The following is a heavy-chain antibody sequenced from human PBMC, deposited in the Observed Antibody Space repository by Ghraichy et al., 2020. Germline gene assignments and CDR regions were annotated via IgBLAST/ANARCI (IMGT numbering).Heavy chain of an antibody. CDR1: GYSFTDYY. J-gene: IGHJ4*02. CDR3: ASGSHIVMAEYYFDY. CDR2: INPNSGGT. D-gene: IGHD3-16*01. V-gene: IGHV1-2*02. Sequence: ASVKVSCKASGYSFTDYYMHWVRQAPGQGLEWMGWINPNSGGTNYAQKFQGRVTMTRDTSISTAYMELSRLRSDDTAVYYCASGSHIVMAEYYFDYWGQGTLVTVSS.